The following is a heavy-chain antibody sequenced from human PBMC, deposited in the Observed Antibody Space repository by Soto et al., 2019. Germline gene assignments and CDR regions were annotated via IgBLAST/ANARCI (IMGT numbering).Heavy chain of an antibody. D-gene: IGHD5-18*01. V-gene: IGHV4-4*08. J-gene: IGHJ6*03. Sequence: ETLSLTCTVSGGSISSDYWSWIRQPPGKGLEWIGNIYSSGSTNYNPSLKSRVTISEDTSNNQFSLKLNSVTAADTAVYYCARAIAGYSYGAYYYYYMDVWGKGTTVTVSS. CDR2: IYSSGST. CDR3: ARAIAGYSYGAYYYYYMDV. CDR1: GGSISSDY.